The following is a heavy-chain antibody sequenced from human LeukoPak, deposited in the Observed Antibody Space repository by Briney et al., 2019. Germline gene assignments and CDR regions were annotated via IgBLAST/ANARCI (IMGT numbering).Heavy chain of an antibody. CDR3: SRDFNGRNDF. J-gene: IGHJ4*02. CDR2: INPDGSRT. D-gene: IGHD1-14*01. CDR1: GFTFSSNW. V-gene: IGHV3-74*01. Sequence: GGSLRLSCAASGFTFSSNWMHWVRQGPGKGLVWVSRINPDGSRTDYAESVKGRFTISRDNAKDTLSLEMNSLGDEDTAVYYCSRDFNGRNDFWGQGTLVTVSS.